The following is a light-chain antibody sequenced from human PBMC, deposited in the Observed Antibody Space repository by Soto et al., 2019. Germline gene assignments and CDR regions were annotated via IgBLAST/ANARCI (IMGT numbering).Light chain of an antibody. V-gene: IGKV1-5*03. CDR3: QHYNSYSEA. J-gene: IGKJ1*01. CDR2: KAS. Sequence: DIPMTQSPSTLSGSVGDRVTITCRASQTISSWLAWYQQKPGKAPKLLIYKASTVKSGVPSRFSGSGSGTEFTLTISSLQRDDFATYYCQHYNSYSEAFGQGTKGEIK. CDR1: QTISSW.